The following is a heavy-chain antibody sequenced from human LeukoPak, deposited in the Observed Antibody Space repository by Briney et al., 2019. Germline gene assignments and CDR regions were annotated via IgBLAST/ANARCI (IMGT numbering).Heavy chain of an antibody. V-gene: IGHV4-4*07. CDR1: GGSISSYY. CDR3: AREGRFGEFEPYYYYYMDV. D-gene: IGHD3-10*01. Sequence: SETLSLTCTVSGGSISSYYWSWIRQPAGKGLEWIGRIYTSGSTNYNPSLKSRVTMSVDTSKIQFSLKLSSVTAADTAVYYCAREGRFGEFEPYYYYYMDVWGKGTTVTVSS. CDR2: IYTSGST. J-gene: IGHJ6*03.